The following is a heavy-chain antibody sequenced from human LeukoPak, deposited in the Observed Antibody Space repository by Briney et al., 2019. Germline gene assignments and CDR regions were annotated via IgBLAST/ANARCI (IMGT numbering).Heavy chain of an antibody. CDR3: ARRIGGYYDSSGSPNWFDP. J-gene: IGHJ5*02. D-gene: IGHD3-22*01. CDR1: GGTFSSYA. CDR2: IIPIFGTA. Sequence: SVKVSCKASGGTFSSYAISRVRQAPGQGLEWMGGIIPIFGTANYAQKFQGRVTITADESTSTAYMELSSLRSEDTAVYYCARRIGGYYDSSGSPNWFDPWGQGTLVTVSS. V-gene: IGHV1-69*13.